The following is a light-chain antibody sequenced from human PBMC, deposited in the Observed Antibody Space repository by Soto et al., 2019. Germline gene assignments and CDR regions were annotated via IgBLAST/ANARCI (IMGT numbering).Light chain of an antibody. CDR1: QSVSSY. CDR2: DAS. V-gene: IGKV3-11*01. CDR3: QQRSNWPS. Sequence: EIVLTQSPATLSLSPGERATLSCRASQSVSSYLLWYQQKPGQAPRLLIYDASNRATGIPARFSGSVSGTDFTLTISSLEPEDFAVYYCQQRSNWPSFGGGTKVEIK. J-gene: IGKJ4*01.